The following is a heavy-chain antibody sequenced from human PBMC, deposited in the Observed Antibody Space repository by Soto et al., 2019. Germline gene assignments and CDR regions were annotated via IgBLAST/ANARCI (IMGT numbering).Heavy chain of an antibody. CDR2: IDPSDSYT. V-gene: IGHV5-10-1*01. J-gene: IGHJ1*01. D-gene: IGHD1-26*01. CDR3: ASYSGSYFRYVQH. Sequence: GESLKISCKGSGYSFTSYWISWVRQMPGKGLEWMGRIDPSDSYTNYSTSFQGHVTISADKSISTAYLQWSSLKASDTAMYYCASYSGSYFRYVQHWGQGTLVTVSS. CDR1: GYSFTSYW.